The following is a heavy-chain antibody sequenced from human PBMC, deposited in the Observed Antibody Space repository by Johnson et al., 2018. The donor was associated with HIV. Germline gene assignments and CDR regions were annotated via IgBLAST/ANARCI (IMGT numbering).Heavy chain of an antibody. Sequence: VQLVESGGRLVQPGGSLRLSCTASGFRFSSSWMHWVRQAPGKGLVWVSRINSDGGSTAYADSVKGRFTISRENTKDTLSLQMNSLRAEDTGVYYCAKPQLLADDIFNFWGQGTMVIVSS. CDR2: INSDGGST. CDR1: GFRFSSSW. D-gene: IGHD6-19*01. CDR3: AKPQLLADDIFNF. V-gene: IGHV3-74*03. J-gene: IGHJ3*01.